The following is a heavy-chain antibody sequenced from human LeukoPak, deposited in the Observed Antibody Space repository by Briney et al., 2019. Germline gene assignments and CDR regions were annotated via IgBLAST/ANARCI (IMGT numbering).Heavy chain of an antibody. CDR2: IWYDGSNK. J-gene: IGHJ4*02. CDR1: GFTFSSYG. V-gene: IGHV3-33*08. D-gene: IGHD6-19*01. Sequence: GGSLRLSRAASGFTFSSYGMHWVRQAPGKGLEWVAVIWYDGSNKYYADSVKGRFTISRDNSKNTLYLQMNSLRAEDTAVYYCARAAVAGTMGLDYFDYWGQGTLVTVSS. CDR3: ARAAVAGTMGLDYFDY.